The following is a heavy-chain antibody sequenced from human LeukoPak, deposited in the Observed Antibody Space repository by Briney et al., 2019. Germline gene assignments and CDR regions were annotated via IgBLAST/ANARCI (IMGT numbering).Heavy chain of an antibody. D-gene: IGHD3-10*01. CDR2: IYSGGGT. CDR1: GFTVSSNY. CDR3: ARDQLYYLGSGSLTVGPFHGMDV. Sequence: PGGSLRLSCAASGFTVSSNYMSWVRQAPGRGLEWVSVIYSGGGTYYAESVKGRFTISRDNSKNTLYLQLNSLRAEDTAVCYCARDQLYYLGSGSLTVGPFHGMDVWGQGTTVTVS. J-gene: IGHJ6*02. V-gene: IGHV3-66*01.